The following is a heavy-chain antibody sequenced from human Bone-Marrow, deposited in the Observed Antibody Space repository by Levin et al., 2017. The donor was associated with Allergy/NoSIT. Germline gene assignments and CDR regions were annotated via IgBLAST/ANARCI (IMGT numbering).Heavy chain of an antibody. Sequence: AGGSLRLSCAASGFTVSSNYMSWVRQAPGKGLEWVSVIYSGGSTYYADSVKGRFTISRDNSKNTLYLQMNSLRAEDTAVYYCARHVPGKVECGGDCSPDYYGMDVWGQGTTVTVSS. CDR3: ARHVPGKVECGGDCSPDYYGMDV. CDR2: IYSGGST. D-gene: IGHD2-21*02. V-gene: IGHV3-66*04. CDR1: GFTVSSNY. J-gene: IGHJ6*02.